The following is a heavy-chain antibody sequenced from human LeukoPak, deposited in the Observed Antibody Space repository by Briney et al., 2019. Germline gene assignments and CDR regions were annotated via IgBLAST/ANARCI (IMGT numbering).Heavy chain of an antibody. J-gene: IGHJ3*02. D-gene: IGHD6-19*01. CDR1: GGSISGDYY. CDR3: AREGIAVDDAFDI. CDR2: IHHSGST. V-gene: IGHV4-61*08. Sequence: PSETLSLTCTVSGGSISGDYYWSWIRQPPGKGLEWIGYIHHSGSTSYNPSLKSRVTISVDTSKNQFSLKLSSVTAADTAVYYCAREGIAVDDAFDIWGQGTMVTVSS.